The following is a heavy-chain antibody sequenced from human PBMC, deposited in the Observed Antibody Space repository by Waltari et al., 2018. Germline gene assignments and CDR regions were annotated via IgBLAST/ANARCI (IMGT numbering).Heavy chain of an antibody. CDR3: VRLEDCTGPGGNCYSGAPFAVDV. CDR2: INHSPNT. CDR1: GGSFRGYY. D-gene: IGHD2-8*02. V-gene: IGHV4-34*01. J-gene: IGHJ6*02. Sequence: QVHLQQWGAGLLRTSETLSLICAVYGGSFRGYYWGWLRRPPGKGLEWIGEINHSPNTNYNPSLRSRVHMSMDTSQNQFSLQLTSVTAADTGVYYCVRLEDCTGPGGNCYSGAPFAVDVWGQGTTVTVPS.